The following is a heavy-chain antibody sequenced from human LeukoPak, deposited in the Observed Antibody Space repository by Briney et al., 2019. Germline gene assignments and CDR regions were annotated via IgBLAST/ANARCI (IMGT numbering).Heavy chain of an antibody. D-gene: IGHD3-22*01. CDR2: ISNDGSNK. CDR1: GFTFRSYA. Sequence: GGSLRLSCAASGFTFRSYAMHWVRQAPGKGLEWVAVISNDGSNKYYADSVKGRFTISRDNSKNTLYLQMNSLRTEDTAVYYCAKGVITMIVADYMDVWGKGTAVTVSS. CDR3: AKGVITMIVADYMDV. V-gene: IGHV3-30*04. J-gene: IGHJ6*03.